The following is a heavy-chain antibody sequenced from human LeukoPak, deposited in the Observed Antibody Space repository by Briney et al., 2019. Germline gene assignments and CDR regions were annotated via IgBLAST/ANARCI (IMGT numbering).Heavy chain of an antibody. J-gene: IGHJ4*02. CDR3: SRNLGGGGSSSSLGY. V-gene: IGHV3-48*01. D-gene: IGHD6-6*01. Sequence: SVKGRFIISRDNAKNSVYMQLNSLRAEDTAIYYCSRNLGGGGSSSSLGYWGQGTLVTVSS.